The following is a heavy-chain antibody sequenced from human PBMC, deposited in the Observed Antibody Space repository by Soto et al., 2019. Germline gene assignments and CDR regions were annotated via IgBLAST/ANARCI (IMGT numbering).Heavy chain of an antibody. J-gene: IGHJ4*02. D-gene: IGHD3-10*01. V-gene: IGHV3-21*01. Sequence: EVQLVESGGGLVKPGGSLRLSCAASGFTFSSYSMNWVRQAPGKGLEWVSSISSSSSYIYYADSVKGRFTISRDNAKNSLNLQMNSLRAEDTAVYYCARDYYGSGSEGYWGQGTLVTVSS. CDR3: ARDYYGSGSEGY. CDR1: GFTFSSYS. CDR2: ISSSSSYI.